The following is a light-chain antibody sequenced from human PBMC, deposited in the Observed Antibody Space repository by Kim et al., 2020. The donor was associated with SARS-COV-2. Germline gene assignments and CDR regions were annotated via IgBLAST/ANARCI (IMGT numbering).Light chain of an antibody. CDR1: NIGSKS. CDR3: QVWDSSSDHPNWV. Sequence: GRTARITCGGNNIGSKSVHWYQQKPDQAPVLVIYYDSDRPSGIPERFSGSNSGNTATLTISRVEAGDEADYYCQVWDSSSDHPNWVFGGGTQLTVL. J-gene: IGLJ3*02. V-gene: IGLV3-21*04. CDR2: YDS.